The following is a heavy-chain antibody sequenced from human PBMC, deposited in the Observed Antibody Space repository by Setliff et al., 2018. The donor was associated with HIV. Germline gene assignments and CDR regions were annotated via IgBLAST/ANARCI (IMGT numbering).Heavy chain of an antibody. CDR3: SRLVVGFSGTSAYMNV. D-gene: IGHD1-26*01. J-gene: IGHJ6*03. Sequence: ASVKVSCKASGYTLTGYYMHWVRLAPGLGLEWMGWINPHSGNTDFAQRFQGRITMTRDTSISTAYMELSRLTSDDTALYYCSRLVVGFSGTSAYMNVWGRGTTVTVSS. V-gene: IGHV1-2*02. CDR2: INPHSGNT. CDR1: GYTLTGYY.